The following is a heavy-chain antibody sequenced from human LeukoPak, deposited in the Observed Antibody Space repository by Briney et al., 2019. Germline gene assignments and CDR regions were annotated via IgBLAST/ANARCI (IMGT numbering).Heavy chain of an antibody. J-gene: IGHJ4*02. D-gene: IGHD5-24*01. Sequence: SETLSLTCAVYGGSFSGYYWSWIRQPPGKGLEWIGEINHSGSTNYHPSLKSRVTISVDTSKNQFSLKLSSVTAADTAVYYCASGAPKVEMATKYYFDYWGQGTLVTVSS. CDR2: INHSGST. CDR3: ASGAPKVEMATKYYFDY. V-gene: IGHV4-34*01. CDR1: GGSFSGYY.